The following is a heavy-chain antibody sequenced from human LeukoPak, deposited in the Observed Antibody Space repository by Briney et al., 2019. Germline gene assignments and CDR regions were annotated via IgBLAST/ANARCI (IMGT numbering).Heavy chain of an antibody. V-gene: IGHV1-24*01. D-gene: IGHD2-21*01. CDR2: FDPEDGET. J-gene: IGHJ3*02. CDR1: SYTFTSYG. Sequence: GASVKVSCKASSYTFTSYGISWVRQAPGQGLEWMGGFDPEDGETIHAQKFQGRVTMTEDTSTDTAYMELSSLRSEDTAVYYCAAKGFVAMAHAFDIWGQGTMVTVSS. CDR3: AAKGFVAMAHAFDI.